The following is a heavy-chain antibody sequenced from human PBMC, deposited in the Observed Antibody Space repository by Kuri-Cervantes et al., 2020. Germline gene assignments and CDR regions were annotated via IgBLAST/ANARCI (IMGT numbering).Heavy chain of an antibody. CDR3: AGDYDSSGNFDY. CDR2: TYYRSKWYN. D-gene: IGHD3-22*01. Sequence: LRLSCAISGDSVSSNSAAWNWIRQSPSRGLEWLGRTYYRSKWYNDYAVSAKSRITINPDTSKNQFSLQLNSVTPEDTAVYYCAGDYDSSGNFDYWGQGTLVTVSS. CDR1: GDSVSSNSAA. V-gene: IGHV6-1*01. J-gene: IGHJ4*02.